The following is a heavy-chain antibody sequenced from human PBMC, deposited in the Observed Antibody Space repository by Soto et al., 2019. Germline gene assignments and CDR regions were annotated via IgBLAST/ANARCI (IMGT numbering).Heavy chain of an antibody. Sequence: ASVKVSCKASGDTFTSYGISWVRQAPGQGLEWMGRIIPNIGKTNYAQKFQGRVTITADKSTSTAYMELSSLRSEDTAVYYCARDVGYGLFYFDYWGQGTLVTVSS. J-gene: IGHJ4*02. V-gene: IGHV1-69*04. D-gene: IGHD5-12*01. CDR2: IIPNIGKT. CDR3: ARDVGYGLFYFDY. CDR1: GDTFTSYG.